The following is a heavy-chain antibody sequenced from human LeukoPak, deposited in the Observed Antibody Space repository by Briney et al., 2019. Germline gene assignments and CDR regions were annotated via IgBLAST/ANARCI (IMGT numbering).Heavy chain of an antibody. J-gene: IGHJ6*02. CDR1: GFPFSSYA. CDR2: INSNGRGT. D-gene: IGHD4-11*01. V-gene: IGHV3-64*01. CDR3: AKDELVTTGFYYYYYNGMDV. Sequence: PGGSLRLSCAASGFPFSSYAMHWVRQAPAKGLEFVSAINSNGRGTFYAISVKGRFTGSRDNSKNTLYLQMNSLRAEDTAVYYCAKDELVTTGFYYYYYNGMDVWGQGTTVTVSS.